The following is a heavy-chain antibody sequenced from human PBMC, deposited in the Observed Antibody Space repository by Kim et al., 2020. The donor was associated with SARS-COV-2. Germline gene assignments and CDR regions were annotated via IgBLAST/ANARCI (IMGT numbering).Heavy chain of an antibody. Sequence: GGSLRLSCAASGFTFSSYWMSWVRQAPGKGLEWVANIKQDGSEKYYVDSVKGRFTISRDNAKNSLYLQMNSLRAEDTAVYYCARGGAYSSSWYDSDWYFDLWGRGTLVTVSS. D-gene: IGHD6-13*01. CDR2: IKQDGSEK. CDR1: GFTFSSYW. V-gene: IGHV3-7*03. CDR3: ARGGAYSSSWYDSDWYFDL. J-gene: IGHJ2*01.